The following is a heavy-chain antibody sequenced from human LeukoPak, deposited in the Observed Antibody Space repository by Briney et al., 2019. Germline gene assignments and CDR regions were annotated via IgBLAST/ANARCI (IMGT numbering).Heavy chain of an antibody. J-gene: IGHJ6*02. V-gene: IGHV4-39*01. D-gene: IGHD2-21*02. Sequence: IGRIYYSGSTYYNPSLKSRVTISVDTSKNQFSLKLSSVTAADTAVYYCARSDVYYYYGMDVWGQGTTVTVSS. CDR3: ARSDVYYYYGMDV. CDR2: IYYSGST.